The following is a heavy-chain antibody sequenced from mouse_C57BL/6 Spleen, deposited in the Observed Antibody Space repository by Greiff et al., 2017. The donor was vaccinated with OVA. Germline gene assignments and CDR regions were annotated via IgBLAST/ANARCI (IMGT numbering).Heavy chain of an antibody. CDR3: ATHVYCYGSSYFDY. CDR2: IYPSDSET. Sequence: VQLQQPGAELVRPGSSVKLSCKASGYTFTSYWMDWVKQRPGQGLEWIGNIYPSDSETHYNQKFKDKATLTVEKSSSTAYMQLSSLTSEDSAVYYCATHVYCYGSSYFDYWGQGPTLTVSS. V-gene: IGHV1-61*01. CDR1: GYTFTSYW. D-gene: IGHD1-1*01. J-gene: IGHJ2*01.